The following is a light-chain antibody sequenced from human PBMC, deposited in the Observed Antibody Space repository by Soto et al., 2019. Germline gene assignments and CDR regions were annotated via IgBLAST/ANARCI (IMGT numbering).Light chain of an antibody. J-gene: IGKJ4*01. CDR3: QQRTNWPLT. CDR1: QSVTTF. V-gene: IGKV3-11*01. CDR2: DAS. Sequence: EVVLTQSPVTLSLSPGERATLSCRASQSVTTFLAWYQQKPGQAPRLLIYDASKRATGNPARFSGSGSGKDFPLTISSREPEDFAVYYCQQRTNWPLTFGGGTKVEIK.